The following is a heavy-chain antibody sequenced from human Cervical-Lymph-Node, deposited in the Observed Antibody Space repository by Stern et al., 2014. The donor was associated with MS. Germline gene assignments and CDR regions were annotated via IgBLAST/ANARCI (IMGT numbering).Heavy chain of an antibody. CDR3: ARQPDYSDFLDF. J-gene: IGHJ4*02. D-gene: IGHD4-11*01. CDR2: INGGPGTT. CDR1: GYNFIDHA. V-gene: IGHV1-3*01. Sequence: VQLVQSGAEVKKPGASMTISCKTSGYNFIDHAIHWVRQAPGKGLEWMGWINGGPGTTKYSQKFQGRVSFTRDKAASAAYMDLSSLSPDDTAVYYCARQPDYSDFLDFWGQGTLVTVSS.